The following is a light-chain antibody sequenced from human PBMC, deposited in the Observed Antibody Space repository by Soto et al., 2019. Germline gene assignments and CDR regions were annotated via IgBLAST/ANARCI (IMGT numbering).Light chain of an antibody. CDR3: ISYTSSSTL. J-gene: IGLJ1*01. CDR1: SSDVGGYNY. Sequence: QSVLTQPASVSGSPGQSITISCTGTSSDVGGYNYVSWYQQHPGKAPKLMIYAVTDRPSGVSSRFSGSNSGNTASLSISGLQAEDEVDYYCISYTSSSTLFGTGTQVPV. V-gene: IGLV2-14*01. CDR2: AVT.